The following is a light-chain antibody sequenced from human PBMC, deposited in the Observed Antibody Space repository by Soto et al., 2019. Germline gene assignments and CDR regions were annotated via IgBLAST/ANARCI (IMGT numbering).Light chain of an antibody. Sequence: EIVLTQSPGTLSLSPGERATLSCRASQSVSSSYLAWYQQKPGQAPRLLIYGASSRATGIPDRFSGSGSGTDFTLTISRLEPEDFGVYYCHQYGSSPLFTFGPGTKVDIK. J-gene: IGKJ3*01. CDR1: QSVSSSY. CDR2: GAS. V-gene: IGKV3-20*01. CDR3: HQYGSSPLFT.